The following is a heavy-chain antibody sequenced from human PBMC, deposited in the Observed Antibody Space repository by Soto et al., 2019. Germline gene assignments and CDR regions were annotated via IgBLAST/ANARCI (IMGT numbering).Heavy chain of an antibody. D-gene: IGHD1-1*01. CDR3: ARKPETGTTVPFDY. J-gene: IGHJ4*02. V-gene: IGHV3-30*03. CDR2: ISYDGTEK. CDR1: GFTFSSYG. Sequence: GGSLRLSCAASGFTFSSYGMHWVRQAPGKGLEWVAVISYDGTEKYHADSVKGRFTISRDNSKNTLYLQVNSLRAEDTAVYYCARKPETGTTVPFDYWGQGTLVNVSS.